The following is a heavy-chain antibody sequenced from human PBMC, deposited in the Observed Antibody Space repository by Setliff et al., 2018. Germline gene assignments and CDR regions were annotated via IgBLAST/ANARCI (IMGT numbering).Heavy chain of an antibody. D-gene: IGHD3-22*01. Sequence: GESLKISCAASGFSFTNSAMSWVRQAPGKGLEWISYISTSSSTKYYADSVKGRFTISRDNANQSLYLQMNSLRAEDTAVYYCARLALAGYDSSGYYYALEYYYYMDVWGKGTTVTVSS. V-gene: IGHV3-48*01. CDR3: ARLALAGYDSSGYYYALEYYYYMDV. CDR1: GFSFTNSA. CDR2: ISTSSSTK. J-gene: IGHJ6*03.